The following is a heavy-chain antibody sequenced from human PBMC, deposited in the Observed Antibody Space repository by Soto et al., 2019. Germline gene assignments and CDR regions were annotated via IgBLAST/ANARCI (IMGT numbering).Heavy chain of an antibody. CDR3: AREYYGSGSYSSFDY. CDR2: ISAYDGNT. V-gene: IGHV1-18*01. J-gene: IGHJ4*02. D-gene: IGHD3-10*01. Sequence: QVQLVQSGAEVKKAGASVKVSCKASGYTFTSYGISWVRQAPGQGLEWMGWISAYDGNTNYAQKLQGRVTMTTDTSTSTAYMELRSLRSDDTAVYYCAREYYGSGSYSSFDYWGQGTQVTVSS. CDR1: GYTFTSYG.